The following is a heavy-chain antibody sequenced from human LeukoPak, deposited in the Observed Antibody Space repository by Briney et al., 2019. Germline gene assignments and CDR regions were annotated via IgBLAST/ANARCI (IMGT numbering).Heavy chain of an antibody. J-gene: IGHJ3*02. CDR1: GGSISRSSDY. Sequence: VKPSETLSLTCTVSGGSISRSSDYWGWIRQPPGKGLEWIATNYHRGTTYYNPSLKSRITISVDTSKNQFSLNLSSVIAADTAVYYCVGGRAFDIWGQGTMVTVSS. D-gene: IGHD3-16*01. CDR2: NYHRGTT. V-gene: IGHV4-39*01. CDR3: VGGRAFDI.